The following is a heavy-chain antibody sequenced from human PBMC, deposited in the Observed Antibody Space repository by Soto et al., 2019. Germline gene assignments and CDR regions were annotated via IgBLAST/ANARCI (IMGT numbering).Heavy chain of an antibody. CDR1: GYTFTGYY. CDR3: ARPLYYDYVYGMDV. V-gene: IGHV1-2*02. D-gene: IGHD3-16*01. Sequence: GASVKVSCKASGYTFTGYYMHWVRQAPGQGLEWMGWINPNSGGTNYAQKFQGRVTMTRDTSISTAYMELSRLRSDDTAVYYCARPLYYDYVYGMDVWGQGTTVTVSS. J-gene: IGHJ6*02. CDR2: INPNSGGT.